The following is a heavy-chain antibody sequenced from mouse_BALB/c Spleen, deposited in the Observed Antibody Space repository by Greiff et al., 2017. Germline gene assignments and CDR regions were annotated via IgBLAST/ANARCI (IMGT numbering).Heavy chain of an antibody. V-gene: IGHV1S127*01. Sequence: QVQLQQPGAELVKPGASVKMSCKASGYTFTSYWMHWVKQRPGQGLEWIGTIDPSDSYTSYNQKFKGKATLTVDTSSSTAYMQLSSLTSEDSAVYYCTREGVRYFDYWGQGTTLTVSS. J-gene: IGHJ2*01. CDR3: TREGVRYFDY. CDR1: GYTFTSYW. CDR2: IDPSDSYT.